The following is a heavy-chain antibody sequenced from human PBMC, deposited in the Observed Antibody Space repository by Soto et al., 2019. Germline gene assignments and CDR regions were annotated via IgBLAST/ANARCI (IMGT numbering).Heavy chain of an antibody. V-gene: IGHV1-69*08. J-gene: IGHJ6*03. CDR1: GGTFRSYT. Sequence: QVQLAQSGAEVKKPGSSVKISCKASGGTFRSYTISWVRKAPGQGLEWMGRIIPILGIANYAQKFPGRVTITADKSTSAAYMEMRSLSPADTDVYYCARETIIGYDSSSYYYLVHVWGKGPT. CDR2: IIPILGIA. CDR3: ARETIIGYDSSSYYYLVHV. D-gene: IGHD5-12*01.